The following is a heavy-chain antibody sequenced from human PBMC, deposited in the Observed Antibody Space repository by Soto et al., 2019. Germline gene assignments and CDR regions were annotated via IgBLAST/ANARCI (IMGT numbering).Heavy chain of an antibody. Sequence: ASVKVSCKASGFTFTSSAMQWVRQARGQRLEWIGWIVVGSGNTNYAQKFQERVTITRDMSTSTAYMELSSLRSEDTAVYYCAADGVSYGGNRAEYFQHWGQGTLVTVSS. D-gene: IGHD4-17*01. V-gene: IGHV1-58*02. CDR1: GFTFTSSA. CDR2: IVVGSGNT. CDR3: AADGVSYGGNRAEYFQH. J-gene: IGHJ1*01.